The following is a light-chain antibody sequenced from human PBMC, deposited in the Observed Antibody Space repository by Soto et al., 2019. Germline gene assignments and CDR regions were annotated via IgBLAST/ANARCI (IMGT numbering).Light chain of an antibody. CDR3: QSYDSSLSGSGF. CDR1: SSNIGAGYD. Sequence: QAVVTQPPSVSGAPGQRVTISCTGSSSNIGAGYDVHWYQQLPGTAPKLLIYGNSNRPSGVPDRFSGSKSGTSASLAITGLQAEDEADYYCQSYDSSLSGSGFFGTGTKLTVL. CDR2: GNS. V-gene: IGLV1-40*01. J-gene: IGLJ1*01.